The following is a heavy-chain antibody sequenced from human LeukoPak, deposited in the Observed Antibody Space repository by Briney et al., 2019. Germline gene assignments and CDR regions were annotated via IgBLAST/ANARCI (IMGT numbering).Heavy chain of an antibody. CDR1: GYTFTGYY. J-gene: IGHJ3*02. CDR2: INPNSGGT. Sequence: ASVKVSCKASGYTFTGYYMHWVRQAPGQGLEWMGWINPNSGGTNYAQKFQGWVTMTRDTSISTAYMELSRLRSDDTAVYYCARAGGYCSGGSCYRDAFDIWGQGTMVTVSS. CDR3: ARAGGYCSGGSCYRDAFDI. D-gene: IGHD2-15*01. V-gene: IGHV1-2*04.